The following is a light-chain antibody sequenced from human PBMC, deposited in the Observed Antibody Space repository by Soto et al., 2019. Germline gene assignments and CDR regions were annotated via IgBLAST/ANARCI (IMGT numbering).Light chain of an antibody. CDR2: AAS. V-gene: IGKV1-39*01. J-gene: IGKJ2*01. Sequence: DIQMTQSPSSLSASVGDRVTITCRASQSISTYLNWYQQKPGKAPQLLIYAASSLQSGVPSRFSGSGSGTDFTLTISSLQPEDFATYYCQQSYSTPQTFGQGTKLESK. CDR3: QQSYSTPQT. CDR1: QSISTY.